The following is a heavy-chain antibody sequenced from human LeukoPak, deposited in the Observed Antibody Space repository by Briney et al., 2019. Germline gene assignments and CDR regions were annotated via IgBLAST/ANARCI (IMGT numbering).Heavy chain of an antibody. J-gene: IGHJ5*02. V-gene: IGHV4-30-4*08. CDR3: AGYLTTVVANWFDP. Sequence: SETLSLTCTVSGGSVSSSNYYWSWIRQPPGKGLAWIGYIYYSGSTYYNPSLQSRLTISLDTSKNQFSLKLSSVTAADTAVYYCAGYLTTVVANWFDPWGQGALVTVSS. CDR2: IYYSGST. CDR1: GGSVSSSNYY. D-gene: IGHD4-17*01.